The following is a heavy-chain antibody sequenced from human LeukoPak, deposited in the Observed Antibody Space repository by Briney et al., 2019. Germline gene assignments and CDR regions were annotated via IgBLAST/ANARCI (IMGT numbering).Heavy chain of an antibody. V-gene: IGHV4-34*01. Sequence: PSETLSLTCAVYGGSFSGYYWSWIRQPPGKGLEWIGEINHSGSTNYNPSLKSRVTISVDTSKNQFSLKLSPVTAADTAVYYCASLDILTGPLDYWGQGTLVTVSS. CDR2: INHSGST. D-gene: IGHD3-9*01. CDR1: GGSFSGYY. CDR3: ASLDILTGPLDY. J-gene: IGHJ4*02.